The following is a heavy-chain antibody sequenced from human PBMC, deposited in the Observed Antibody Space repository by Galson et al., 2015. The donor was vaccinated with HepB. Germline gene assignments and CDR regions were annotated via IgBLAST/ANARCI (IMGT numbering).Heavy chain of an antibody. CDR3: ARTPITIFGVVIAYFDY. CDR1: GYIFASYG. J-gene: IGHJ4*02. Sequence: SVKVSCKASGYIFASYGISWVRQAPGQGLEWMGWVSAYNGNTDHAQKFQGRVSMTTDTSTSTAYMELRSLRSDDTAVYYCARTPITIFGVVIAYFDYWGQGTLVTVSS. D-gene: IGHD3-3*01. CDR2: VSAYNGNT. V-gene: IGHV1-18*01.